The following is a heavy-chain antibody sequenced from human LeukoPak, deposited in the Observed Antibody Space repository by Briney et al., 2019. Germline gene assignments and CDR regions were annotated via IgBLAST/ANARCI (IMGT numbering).Heavy chain of an antibody. Sequence: ATVKVSCKASGFTFTNYNLHWVRQAPGQRLEWMGIINPSGGSTNYAQNFQGRVTMTRDTSTSTVYMELSSLRSEDTAVYYCVRVRDGYNDAYDIWGQGTMVTVPS. J-gene: IGHJ3*02. CDR3: VRVRDGYNDAYDI. CDR2: INPSGGST. D-gene: IGHD5-24*01. V-gene: IGHV1-46*01. CDR1: GFTFTNYN.